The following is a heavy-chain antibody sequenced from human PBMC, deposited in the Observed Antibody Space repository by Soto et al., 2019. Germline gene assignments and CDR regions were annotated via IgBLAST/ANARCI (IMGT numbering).Heavy chain of an antibody. CDR1: GFTFGSYS. V-gene: IGHV3-48*02. Sequence: AGFLGLSCAASGFTFGSYSMNWVRQAPGKGLGWDSYISSSSSTIYYADSGKGRITISRDNAKNSLYLQMYSLREEDTAVYYCAREGGSLNWFDPWGEGSLVSVSS. D-gene: IGHD1-26*01. J-gene: IGHJ5*02. CDR3: AREGGSLNWFDP. CDR2: ISSSSSTI.